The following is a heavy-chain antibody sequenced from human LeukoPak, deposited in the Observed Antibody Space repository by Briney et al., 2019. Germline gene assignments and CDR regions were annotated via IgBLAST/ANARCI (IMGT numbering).Heavy chain of an antibody. CDR2: IRFDVSNK. Sequence: GGSLRLSCAASGFTFSRYGMHWVRQAPGKGLEWVAFIRFDVSNKYYADSVKGRFTISRDNSKNTLYLQMNSLRAEDTAVYYCANGAQYCGGDCSIFDYWGQGTLVTVSS. J-gene: IGHJ4*02. D-gene: IGHD2-21*01. V-gene: IGHV3-30*02. CDR1: GFTFSRYG. CDR3: ANGAQYCGGDCSIFDY.